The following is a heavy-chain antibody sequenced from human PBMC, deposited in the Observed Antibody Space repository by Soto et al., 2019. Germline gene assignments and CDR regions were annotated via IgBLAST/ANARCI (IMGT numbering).Heavy chain of an antibody. CDR3: AKDSNRYSSGWYAY. Sequence: HPGGSLRLSCAASGFTFSSYAMSWVRQAPGKGLEWVSAISGSGGSTYYADSVKGRFTISRDNSKNTLYPQMNSLRAEDTAVYYCAKDSNRYSSGWYAYWGQGTLVTVSS. V-gene: IGHV3-23*01. CDR2: ISGSGGST. CDR1: GFTFSSYA. D-gene: IGHD6-19*01. J-gene: IGHJ4*02.